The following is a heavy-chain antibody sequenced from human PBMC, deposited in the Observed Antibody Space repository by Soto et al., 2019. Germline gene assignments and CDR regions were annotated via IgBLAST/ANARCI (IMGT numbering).Heavy chain of an antibody. Sequence: GASVKVSCKASGYTFTGYYMHWVRQAPGQGLEWMGWINPNSGGTNYAQKFQGWVTMTRDTSISTAYMELSRLRSDDTAVYYCARGSHTIFGVVYYYYYMDVWGKGTTVTVSS. D-gene: IGHD3-3*01. CDR3: ARGSHTIFGVVYYYYYMDV. J-gene: IGHJ6*03. CDR1: GYTFTGYY. CDR2: INPNSGGT. V-gene: IGHV1-2*04.